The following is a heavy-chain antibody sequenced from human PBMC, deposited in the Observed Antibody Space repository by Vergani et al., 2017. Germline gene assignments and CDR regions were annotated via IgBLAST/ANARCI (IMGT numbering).Heavy chain of an antibody. CDR1: GGSNSGVSYY. D-gene: IGHD1-26*01. J-gene: IGHJ4*02. CDR2: IYYSWRT. Sequence: QVQLQESGPGLVKPSQSLSLTCTVSGGSNSGVSYYLSWVRQPAGKGLEWIGRIYYSWRTDYNPSLESRVTISVDTSKNTFSLKLNTVTAADTAIYYCARDSAVGGTFDSWGQGTLVSVSS. V-gene: IGHV4-61*02. CDR3: ARDSAVGGTFDS.